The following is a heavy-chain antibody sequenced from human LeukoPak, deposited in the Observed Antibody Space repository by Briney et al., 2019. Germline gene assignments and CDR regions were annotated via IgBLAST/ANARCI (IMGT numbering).Heavy chain of an antibody. D-gene: IGHD1-1*01. CDR1: GFTFSSYG. CDR3: AREVQLERLGFGKEGSAFDY. CDR2: ISYDGSNK. J-gene: IGHJ4*02. V-gene: IGHV3-30*03. Sequence: PGRSLRLSCAASGFTFSSYGMHWVRQAPGKGLEWVAVISYDGSNKYYADSVKGRFTISRDNAKNSLYLQMNSLRAEDTAVYYCAREVQLERLGFGKEGSAFDYWGQGTLVTVSS.